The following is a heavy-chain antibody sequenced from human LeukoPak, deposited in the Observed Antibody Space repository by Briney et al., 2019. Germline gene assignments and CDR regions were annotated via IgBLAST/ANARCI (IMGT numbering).Heavy chain of an antibody. V-gene: IGHV3-23*01. D-gene: IGHD3-3*01. CDR3: AKWRGDFWSGYYGY. J-gene: IGHJ4*02. CDR1: GFTFSSYA. Sequence: GGSLRLSCAASGFTFSSYAMSWVRQAPGKGLEWVSAISGSGGSTYYADSVKGRFTISRDNSKNTLYLQMNSLRAEDTAVYYCAKWRGDFWSGYYGYWGQGTLVTVSS. CDR2: ISGSGGST.